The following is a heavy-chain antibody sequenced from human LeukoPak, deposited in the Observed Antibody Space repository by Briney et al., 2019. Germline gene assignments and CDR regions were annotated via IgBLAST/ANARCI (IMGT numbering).Heavy chain of an antibody. CDR3: ARDLGDYFDY. J-gene: IGHJ4*02. Sequence: GGPLRLSCAASGFTFSSYAMHWVRQAPGKGLEWVAVIPYDGSNKYYADSVKGRFTISRDNSKNTLYLQMNSLRAEDTAVYYCARDLGDYFDYWGQGTLVTASS. CDR2: IPYDGSNK. CDR1: GFTFSSYA. V-gene: IGHV3-30*01.